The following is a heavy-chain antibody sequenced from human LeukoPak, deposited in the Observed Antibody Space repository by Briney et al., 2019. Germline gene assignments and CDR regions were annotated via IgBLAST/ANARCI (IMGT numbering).Heavy chain of an antibody. CDR2: IRYDGSNK. CDR1: GFTFSYYG. CDR3: AKEVGCSSASCLGGMDV. V-gene: IGHV3-30*02. J-gene: IGHJ6*03. Sequence: GGSLRLSCAASGFTFSYYGMHWVRQAPGKGLEWVAFIRYDGSNKYYAASVKGRFTISRDNSKNTLYLQMNSLRAEDTAVYYCAKEVGCSSASCLGGMDVWGKGTTVTVSS. D-gene: IGHD2-2*01.